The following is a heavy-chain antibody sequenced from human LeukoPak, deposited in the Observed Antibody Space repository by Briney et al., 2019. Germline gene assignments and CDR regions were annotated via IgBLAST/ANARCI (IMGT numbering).Heavy chain of an antibody. CDR2: ISGSGGST. CDR3: AKLQYSYGATDY. J-gene: IGHJ4*02. Sequence: PGGSLRLSCAASGFTFSSYAMSWVRQAPGKGLEWVSAISGSGGSTYYADSVKGRFTISRDNSKNTLYLQMNSLRAEDAAVYYCAKLQYSYGATDYWGQGTLVTVSS. CDR1: GFTFSSYA. V-gene: IGHV3-23*01. D-gene: IGHD5-18*01.